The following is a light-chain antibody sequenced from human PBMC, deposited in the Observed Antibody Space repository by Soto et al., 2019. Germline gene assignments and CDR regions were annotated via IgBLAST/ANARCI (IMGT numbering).Light chain of an antibody. CDR3: QPNGMSPS. V-gene: IGKV3-20*01. Sequence: PAGKATLSCRASQSVSSSYLAWYQQKPGQAPRLLIYGVSSRATGIPDRFSGSGSATDFTITSSRLEPEDFALYSCQPNGMSPSFGEGTRLEIK. J-gene: IGKJ5*01. CDR2: GVS. CDR1: QSVSSSY.